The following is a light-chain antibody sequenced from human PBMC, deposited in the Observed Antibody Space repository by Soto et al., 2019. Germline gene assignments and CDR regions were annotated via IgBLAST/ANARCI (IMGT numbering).Light chain of an antibody. J-gene: IGLJ3*02. CDR1: NSDLGSYNL. CDR2: DVT. CDR3: MCYAGGNNWV. Sequence: QSVLTQPASVSGSPGQSITISCTGTNSDLGSYNLVSWFQQHPGKVPKVMIYDVTKRPSGVPDRFSGSKSANTASLTVSGLQAEDEADYYCMCYAGGNNWVFGGGTKLTVL. V-gene: IGLV2-8*01.